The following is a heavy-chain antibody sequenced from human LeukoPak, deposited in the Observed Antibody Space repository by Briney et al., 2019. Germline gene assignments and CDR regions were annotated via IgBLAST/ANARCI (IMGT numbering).Heavy chain of an antibody. Sequence: GSSVKVSCKASGGTFSSYAISWVRQAPGQGLEWMGGIIPIFGTANYAQKFQGRVTITADESTSTAYMELSSLRSEDTAVYYCARVPLEYCSSTSCYVGYFQHWGQGTLVTVSS. D-gene: IGHD2-2*01. CDR3: ARVPLEYCSSTSCYVGYFQH. J-gene: IGHJ1*01. CDR2: IIPIFGTA. V-gene: IGHV1-69*01. CDR1: GGTFSSYA.